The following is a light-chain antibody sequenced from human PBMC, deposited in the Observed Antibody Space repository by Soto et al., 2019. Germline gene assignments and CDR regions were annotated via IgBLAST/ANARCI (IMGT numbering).Light chain of an antibody. V-gene: IGLV7-43*01. CDR3: LLYFGGTQV. Sequence: QTVVTQEPSLTVSPGGTVTLTCASSTGAVTSGNYPNWFQQKPGQAPRALIYSISNKHSWTPARFSGSLLGGKAALTLSGVQPEDEAEYYCLLYFGGTQVFGGGTKLTVL. CDR1: TGAVTSGNY. CDR2: SIS. J-gene: IGLJ3*02.